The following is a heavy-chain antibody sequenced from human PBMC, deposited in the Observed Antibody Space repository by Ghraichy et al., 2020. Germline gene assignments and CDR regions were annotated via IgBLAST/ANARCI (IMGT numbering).Heavy chain of an antibody. CDR3: ARSPPLDYGGNAGDAFDI. CDR1: GFTFSSYW. D-gene: IGHD4-23*01. Sequence: GESLNISCGASGFTFSSYWMSWVRQAPGKGLEWVANIKQDESERYYVDSVKGRFTIARDNAKYSLYLQMNSLRAEDTAVYYCARSPPLDYGGNAGDAFDIWGQGTLVTVSS. V-gene: IGHV3-7*01. J-gene: IGHJ3*02. CDR2: IKQDESER.